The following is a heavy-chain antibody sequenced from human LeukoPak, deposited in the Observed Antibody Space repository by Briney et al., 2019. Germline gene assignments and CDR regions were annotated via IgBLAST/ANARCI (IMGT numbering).Heavy chain of an antibody. CDR2: IYSGGNT. Sequence: GSLRLSCAASGFTVSRDYMNWVRQAPAKGLEWVSLIYSGGNTYYADSVKGRFTISRDNSKNTVYLQMNSLRAEDTAVYYCARVKTGFTVRGATYHYGMDVWGQGTTVTV. CDR3: ARVKTGFTVRGATYHYGMDV. J-gene: IGHJ6*02. D-gene: IGHD3-10*01. V-gene: IGHV3-66*01. CDR1: GFTVSRDY.